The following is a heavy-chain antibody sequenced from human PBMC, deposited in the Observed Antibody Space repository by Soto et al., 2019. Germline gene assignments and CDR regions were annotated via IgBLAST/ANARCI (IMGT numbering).Heavy chain of an antibody. CDR1: GGSFSGYY. CDR2: INDRGSN. J-gene: IGHJ2*01. D-gene: IGHD3-9*01. Sequence: QVQLQQWGAGPLRPLETLSLTCGVSGGSFSGYYWAWIRQSPGKGLDWIGEINDRGSNNYNPSLTSRVSISVDTSKNHYSLNLRSVTAADTAVYYCARESHDILTGHPWVWYFELWGRGTLVTVSS. CDR3: ARESHDILTGHPWVWYFEL. V-gene: IGHV4-34*01.